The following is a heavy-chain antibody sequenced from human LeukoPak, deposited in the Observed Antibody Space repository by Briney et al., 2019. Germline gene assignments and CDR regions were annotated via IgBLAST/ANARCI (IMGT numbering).Heavy chain of an antibody. J-gene: IGHJ4*02. V-gene: IGHV1-2*02. D-gene: IGHD1-26*01. CDR1: GYTFTGYY. CDR2: MNPNSGDT. CDR3: ARDSLSGSSDY. Sequence: ASVKVSCKASGYTFTGYYIHWVRQAPGQGLEWMGLMNPNSGDTTYAQKFQGRVTMTRDRSISTAYMELNRLRSDETAVYYCARDSLSGSSDYWGQGTLVTVSS.